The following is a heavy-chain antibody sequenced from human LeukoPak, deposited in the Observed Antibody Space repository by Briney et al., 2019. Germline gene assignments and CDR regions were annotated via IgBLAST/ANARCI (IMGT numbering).Heavy chain of an antibody. CDR3: AKNGVAVAVFDY. Sequence: GGSLSLSCAASGFTFSSYWMSWVRQAPGKGLEWVSYISSSGSTIYYADSVKGRFTISRDNAKNSLYLQMNSLRAEDTAVYYCAKNGVAVAVFDYWGQGTLVTVSS. CDR2: ISSSGSTI. V-gene: IGHV3-48*04. J-gene: IGHJ4*02. CDR1: GFTFSSYW. D-gene: IGHD6-19*01.